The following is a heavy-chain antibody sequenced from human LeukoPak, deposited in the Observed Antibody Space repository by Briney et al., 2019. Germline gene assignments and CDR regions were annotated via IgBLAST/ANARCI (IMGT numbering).Heavy chain of an antibody. CDR3: ARDRSREDISNWFDP. CDR2: ISAYNGNT. D-gene: IGHD3-9*01. J-gene: IGHJ5*02. V-gene: IGHV1-18*01. CDR1: GYTFTSYG. Sequence: ASVKVSCKASGYTFTSYGISWVRQAPGQGLEWMGWISAYNGNTNYAQKLQGRVTMTTDTSTSTACMELRSLRSDDTAVYYCARDRSREDISNWFDPWGQGTLVTVSS.